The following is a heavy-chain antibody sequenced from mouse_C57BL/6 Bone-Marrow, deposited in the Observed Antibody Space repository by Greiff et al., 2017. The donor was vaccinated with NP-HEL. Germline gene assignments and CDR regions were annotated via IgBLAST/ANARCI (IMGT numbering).Heavy chain of an antibody. CDR3: ARRGLRPYYFDY. J-gene: IGHJ2*01. CDR1: GYTFTSYW. CDR2: IDPSDSYT. V-gene: IGHV1-50*01. Sequence: VQLQQPGAELVKPGASVKLSCKASGYTFTSYWMQWVKQRPGQGLEWIGEIDPSDSYTNYNQKFKGKATLTVDTSSSTAYMQLSSLTSEDSAVYYCARRGLRPYYFDYRGQGTTLTVSS. D-gene: IGHD1-1*01.